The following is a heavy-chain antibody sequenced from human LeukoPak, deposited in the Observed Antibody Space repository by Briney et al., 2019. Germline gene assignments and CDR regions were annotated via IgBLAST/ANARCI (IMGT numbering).Heavy chain of an antibody. CDR1: GFTFDDYA. V-gene: IGHV3-23*01. J-gene: IGHJ4*02. CDR2: ISGNAGST. CDR3: AKDGLQFSEWLPPLGY. Sequence: GRSLRLSCAASGFTFDDYAMHWVRQAPGRGLEWVSLISGNAGSTYYADSVKGRFTISRDITKNTLYLQMNSLRAEDTAVYYCAKDGLQFSEWLPPLGYWGQGTLVTVSS. D-gene: IGHD3-3*01.